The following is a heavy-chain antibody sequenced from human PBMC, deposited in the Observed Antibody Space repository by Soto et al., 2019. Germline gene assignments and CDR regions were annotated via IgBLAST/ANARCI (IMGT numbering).Heavy chain of an antibody. CDR2: ISAYNGNT. D-gene: IGHD6-19*01. J-gene: IGHJ3*02. CDR1: GYTFTSYG. V-gene: IGHV1-18*01. CDR3: ARDSLRAVAGTGGRDI. Sequence: QVQLVQSGAEVKKPGASVKVSCKASGYTFTSYGISWVRQAPGQGLEWMGWISAYNGNTNYAQKLQGRVTMTTDTATSTAYMELRSLRSDDTAVYYCARDSLRAVAGTGGRDIWGQGTMVTVSS.